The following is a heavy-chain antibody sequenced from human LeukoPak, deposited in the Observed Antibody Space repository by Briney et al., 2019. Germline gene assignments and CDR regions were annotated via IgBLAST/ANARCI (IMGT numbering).Heavy chain of an antibody. Sequence: ASVKVSCKASGGTFSSYAISWVRQAPGQGLEWMGGIIPIFGTANYVQKFQGRVTITADESTSTAYMALSSLRSEDTAVYYCARDGAHYGSGSYLDYWGQGTLVTVSS. D-gene: IGHD3-10*01. CDR3: ARDGAHYGSGSYLDY. V-gene: IGHV1-69*13. J-gene: IGHJ4*02. CDR2: IIPIFGTA. CDR1: GGTFSSYA.